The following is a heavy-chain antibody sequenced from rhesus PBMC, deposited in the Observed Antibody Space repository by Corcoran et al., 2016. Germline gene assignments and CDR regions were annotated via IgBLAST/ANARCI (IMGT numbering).Heavy chain of an antibody. CDR2: ISGSGGST. D-gene: IGHD3-16*01. Sequence: QLQLQESGPGLVKPSETLSLTGAVSGGSISSNYWSWIRQPPGKGLEWIGRISGSGGSTDYNPSLKSRVTISTDTSKNQFSLKLGSVTAADTAVYYCARSVNSGSYYPEYFEFWGQGALVTVSS. V-gene: IGHV4-173*01. CDR1: GGSISSNY. J-gene: IGHJ1*01. CDR3: ARSVNSGSYYPEYFEF.